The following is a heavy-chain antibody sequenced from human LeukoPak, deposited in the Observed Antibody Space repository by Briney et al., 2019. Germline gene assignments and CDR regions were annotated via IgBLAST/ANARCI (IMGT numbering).Heavy chain of an antibody. CDR2: IYRGDGT. Sequence: GGSLRLSCAASGFTVISHYMSWVRQAPGKGLERVSVIYRGDGTYYADSVKGRFTISRDNSKHTVYLQMNSLSVEDTAVYYCARDIGGKVEVATMNYWGQGTLVTVSS. J-gene: IGHJ4*02. CDR3: ARDIGGKVEVATMNY. V-gene: IGHV3-66*01. CDR1: GFTVISHY. D-gene: IGHD5-24*01.